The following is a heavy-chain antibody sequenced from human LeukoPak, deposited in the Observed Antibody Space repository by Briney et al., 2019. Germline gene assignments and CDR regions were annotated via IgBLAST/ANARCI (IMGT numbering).Heavy chain of an antibody. Sequence: PSETLSLTCTVSGGSISSGGHYWSWIRQHPGKGLEWIGYIYYSGGTYYNPSLKSRVIISVDTSKNQFSLKLSSVTAADTAVYYCARDGVVYSYGFEHDYGGNSNWFDPWGQGTLVTVSS. CDR3: ARDGVVYSYGFEHDYGGNSNWFDP. CDR1: GGSISSGGHY. CDR2: IYYSGGT. D-gene: IGHD4-23*01. J-gene: IGHJ5*02. V-gene: IGHV4-31*03.